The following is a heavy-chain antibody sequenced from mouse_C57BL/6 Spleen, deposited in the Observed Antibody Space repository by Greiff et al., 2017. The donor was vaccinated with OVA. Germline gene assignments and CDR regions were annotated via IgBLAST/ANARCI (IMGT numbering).Heavy chain of an antibody. CDR1: GFTFSDYG. Sequence: DVQLVESGGGLVKPGGSLKLSCAASGFTFSDYGMHWVRQAPGKGLEWVAYISSGSSTIYYADTVKGRFPFSRDNAKNTLCLQMTSQRSEDTAMYYCARDYYGPLDYWGQGTTLPVAS. D-gene: IGHD1-1*01. CDR2: ISSGSSTI. J-gene: IGHJ2*01. V-gene: IGHV5-17*01. CDR3: ARDYYGPLDY.